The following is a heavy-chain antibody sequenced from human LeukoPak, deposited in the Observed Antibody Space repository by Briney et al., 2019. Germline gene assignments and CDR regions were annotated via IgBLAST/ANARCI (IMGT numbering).Heavy chain of an antibody. J-gene: IGHJ4*02. V-gene: IGHV3-53*01. Sequence: GGSLRLSCAASGFTFSSYWMTWVRQAPGKGLEWISLIYSGGSTYYADSVKGRFTISRDNSKNTLYLQMNSLRAEDTAVYYCAAYSSCDYWDQGTLVTVSS. CDR1: GFTFSSYW. CDR3: AAYSSCDY. CDR2: IYSGGST. D-gene: IGHD6-6*01.